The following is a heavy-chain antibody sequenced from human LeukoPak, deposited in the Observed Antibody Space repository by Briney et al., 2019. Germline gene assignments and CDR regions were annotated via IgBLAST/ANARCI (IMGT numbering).Heavy chain of an antibody. CDR1: GFTFSNAW. CDR3: TTESYSSGWSPPYNWFDP. J-gene: IGHJ5*02. Sequence: PGGSLRLSCAASGFTFSNAWMSWVRQAPGKGLEWVGRIKSKTDGGTTDYAAPVKGRFTISRDDSKNTLYLQMNSLKTEDTAVYYCTTESYSSGWSPPYNWFDPWGQGTLVTVSS. CDR2: IKSKTDGGTT. V-gene: IGHV3-15*01. D-gene: IGHD6-19*01.